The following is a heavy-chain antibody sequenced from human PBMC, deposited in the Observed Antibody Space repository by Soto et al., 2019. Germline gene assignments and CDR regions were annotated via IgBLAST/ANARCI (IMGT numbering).Heavy chain of an antibody. Sequence: GGSLRLSCAASGFTVSRNYMTWVRQAPGKGLEWVSVIYSGGSTYYADSVKGRFTISRDNSKNTLYLQMNSLRAEDTAVYYCVKKAVYSGYDPFDYWGQGTLVTVSS. V-gene: IGHV3-53*01. CDR1: GFTVSRNY. D-gene: IGHD5-12*01. CDR2: IYSGGST. CDR3: VKKAVYSGYDPFDY. J-gene: IGHJ4*02.